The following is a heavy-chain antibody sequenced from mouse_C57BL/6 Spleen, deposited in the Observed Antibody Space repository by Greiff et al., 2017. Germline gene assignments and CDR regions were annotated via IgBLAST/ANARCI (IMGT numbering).Heavy chain of an antibody. V-gene: IGHV3-1*01. CDR2: ISYSGST. CDR1: GYSITSGYD. J-gene: IGHJ2*01. Sequence: DVQLQESGPGMVKPSQSLSLTCTVTGYSITSGYDWHCIRHFPGNKLEWMGYISYSGSTNYNPSLKSRISITHDTSKNHFFLKLNSVTTEDTATYDCARGYDGLDYWGQGTTLTVSS. CDR3: ARGYDGLDY. D-gene: IGHD2-3*01.